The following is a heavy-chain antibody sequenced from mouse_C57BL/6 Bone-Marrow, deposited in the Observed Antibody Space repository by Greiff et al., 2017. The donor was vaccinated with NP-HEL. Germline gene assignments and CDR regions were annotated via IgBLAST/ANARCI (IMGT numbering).Heavy chain of an antibody. CDR1: GYSFTGYY. V-gene: IGHV1-42*01. J-gene: IGHJ2*01. CDR3: ARYYYGSEGFDY. D-gene: IGHD1-1*01. Sequence: VQLQQSGPELVKPGASVKISCKASGYSFTGYYMNWVKQSPEKSLEWIGEINPSTGGTTYNQKFKDKATLTVDKSSSTAYMQLKSLTSEDSAVYYCARYYYGSEGFDYWGQGTTLTVSS. CDR2: INPSTGGT.